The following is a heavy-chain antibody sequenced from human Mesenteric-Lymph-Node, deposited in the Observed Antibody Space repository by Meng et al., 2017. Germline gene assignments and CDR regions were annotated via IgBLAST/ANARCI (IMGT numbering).Heavy chain of an antibody. CDR2: IYHSGST. D-gene: IGHD2-15*01. CDR3: AREFRYCSGGSCYLGGAFDI. V-gene: IGHV4-38-2*02. CDR1: GYSISSGYY. Sequence: SETLSLTCTVSGYSISSGYYWGWIRQPPGKGLEWIGSIYHSGSTYYNPSLKSRVTISVDTSKNQFSLKLSSVTAADTAVYYCAREFRYCSGGSCYLGGAFDIWGQGTMVTVSS. J-gene: IGHJ3*02.